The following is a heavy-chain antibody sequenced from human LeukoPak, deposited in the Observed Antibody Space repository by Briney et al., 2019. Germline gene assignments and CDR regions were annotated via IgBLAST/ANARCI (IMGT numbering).Heavy chain of an antibody. CDR3: ARDPHEFSSGWSHFEY. D-gene: IGHD6-19*01. V-gene: IGHV1-18*01. Sequence: ASVKVSCKASGYTFTSYGISWVRQAPGQGLEWMGWISTYNGNTNYAQKLQGRVTMTTDTSTSTAYMELRSLRSDDTAVYYCARDPHEFSSGWSHFEYWGQGTLVTVSS. J-gene: IGHJ4*02. CDR1: GYTFTSYG. CDR2: ISTYNGNT.